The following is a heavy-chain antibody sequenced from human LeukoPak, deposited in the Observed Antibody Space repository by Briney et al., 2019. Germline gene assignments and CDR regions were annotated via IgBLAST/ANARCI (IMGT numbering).Heavy chain of an antibody. CDR1: GYTFTSYG. J-gene: IGHJ5*02. D-gene: IGHD2-15*01. V-gene: IGHV1-18*01. Sequence: ASVKVSCKASGYTFTSYGISWVRQAPGQGLEWMGWISAYNGNTNYAQKLQGRVTMTTDTSTSTDYMELRSLRSDDTAVYYCARSQRGGSCSGGSCSNWFDPWGQGTLVTVSS. CDR3: ARSQRGGSCSGGSCSNWFDP. CDR2: ISAYNGNT.